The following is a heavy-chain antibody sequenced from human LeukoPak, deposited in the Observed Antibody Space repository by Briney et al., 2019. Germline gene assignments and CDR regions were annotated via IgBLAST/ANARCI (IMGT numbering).Heavy chain of an antibody. CDR3: ARHEKLGQFDY. CDR2: VYYSGST. D-gene: IGHD3-10*01. Sequence: SETLSLTCTVSSGSISSYYWSWIRQPPGKGLEWIGYVYYSGSTNYNPSLKSRVTISVDTSKNKFSLKLSSVTAADTAVYYCARHEKLGQFDYWGQGTLVTVSS. V-gene: IGHV4-59*08. J-gene: IGHJ4*02. CDR1: SGSISSYY.